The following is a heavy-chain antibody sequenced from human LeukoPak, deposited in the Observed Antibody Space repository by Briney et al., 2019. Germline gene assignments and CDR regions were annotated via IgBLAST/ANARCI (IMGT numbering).Heavy chain of an antibody. CDR1: GFTFDDYG. D-gene: IGHD2/OR15-2a*01. Sequence: GGSLRLSCAASGFTFDDYGMSWVRQAPGKGLEWVSGINWNGGSTGYADSVKGRFTITSDNAKNSLYLHMNSLRAEDTALYYCARDENFAFDIWGQGTMVTVSS. CDR2: INWNGGST. V-gene: IGHV3-20*04. J-gene: IGHJ3*02. CDR3: ARDENFAFDI.